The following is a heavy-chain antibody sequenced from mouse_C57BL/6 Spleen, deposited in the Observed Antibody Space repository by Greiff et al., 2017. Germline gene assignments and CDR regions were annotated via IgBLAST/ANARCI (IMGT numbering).Heavy chain of an antibody. V-gene: IGHV1-55*01. CDR3: AIEGLLVDY. D-gene: IGHD3-1*01. CDR1: GYTFTSYW. J-gene: IGHJ2*01. Sequence: VQLQQPGAELVKPGASVKMSCKASGYTFTSYWITWVKQRPGQGLEWIGDIYPGSGSTNYNAKFKSKATLNVDTNYSTAYMQLSSLTSEDSAVYYCAIEGLLVDYWGQGTTLTVSS. CDR2: IYPGSGST.